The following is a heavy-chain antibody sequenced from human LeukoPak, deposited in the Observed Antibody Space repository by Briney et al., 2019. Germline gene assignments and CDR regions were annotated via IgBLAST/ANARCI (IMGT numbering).Heavy chain of an antibody. CDR3: TRVPQKLVVMYYFDY. CDR2: ISWDAGTT. D-gene: IGHD1-1*01. CDR1: GFTFGDYT. J-gene: IGHJ4*02. Sequence: GGSLRLSCAASGFTFGDYTMHWVRQVPGKGLEWVPVISWDAGTTYTADSVEGRFTVSRDNRKKSLYLQMNSLRSEDTALYYCTRVPQKLVVMYYFDYWGQGSLVTVSS. V-gene: IGHV3-43*01.